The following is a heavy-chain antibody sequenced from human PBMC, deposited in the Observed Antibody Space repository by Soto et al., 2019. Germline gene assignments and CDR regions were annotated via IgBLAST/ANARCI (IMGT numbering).Heavy chain of an antibody. Sequence: GGSLRLSCVVSGFTFRNYGMHWLRQAPGKGLEWLAMIYNDGRHSEYTDSVKGRFIISRDNSKDTLHLQMNNLGVADTAVYYCARDGAEVVGNFDNWGQGTLVTVSS. V-gene: IGHV3-33*01. CDR1: GFTFRNYG. D-gene: IGHD6-19*01. J-gene: IGHJ4*02. CDR2: IYNDGRHS. CDR3: ARDGAEVVGNFDN.